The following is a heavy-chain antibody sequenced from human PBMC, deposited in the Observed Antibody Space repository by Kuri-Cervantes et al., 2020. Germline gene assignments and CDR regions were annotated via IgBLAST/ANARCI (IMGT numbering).Heavy chain of an antibody. CDR3: AKADEDIVVVVAATRTDYYYYGMDV. Sequence: GESLKISCAASGFTFSNYWMSWVRQAPGKGLEWVANIKQDGSEKYYVDSVKGRFTMSRDNAKNSLYLQMNSLRAEDTAVYYCAKADEDIVVVVAATRTDYYYYGMDVWGQGTTVTVSS. D-gene: IGHD2-15*01. CDR2: IKQDGSEK. V-gene: IGHV3-7*01. CDR1: GFTFSNYW. J-gene: IGHJ6*02.